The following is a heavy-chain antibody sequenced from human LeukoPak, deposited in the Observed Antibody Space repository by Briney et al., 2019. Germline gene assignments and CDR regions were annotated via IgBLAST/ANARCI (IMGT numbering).Heavy chain of an antibody. D-gene: IGHD3-16*01. Sequence: ASVKVSCKASGYTFTDYYIHWVRQAPGQGLEWMGWISAYNGNTNYAQKFQGRVTMTTDTSTSTAYIELRSLRSDDTAVYYCARGRGGQTNYYYYYYMDVWGQGTTVTVSS. J-gene: IGHJ6*03. CDR2: ISAYNGNT. CDR1: GYTFTDYY. CDR3: ARGRGGQTNYYYYYYMDV. V-gene: IGHV1-18*04.